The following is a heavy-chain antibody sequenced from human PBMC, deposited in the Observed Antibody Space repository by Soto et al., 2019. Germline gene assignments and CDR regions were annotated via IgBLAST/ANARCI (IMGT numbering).Heavy chain of an antibody. V-gene: IGHV4-30-4*01. Sequence: QVSLQESGPGLVKPSQTLSLSCTVSGDSITDGDYYWSWIRQPPGKDLEWIAYIYYNGIIHYNPSLKSRATILVSPSTNQFALTMTSGTDADTGGYSCPLSVQEAFDPLGQGTLVTVSS. CDR2: IYYNGII. CDR1: GDSITDGDYY. CDR3: PLSVQEAFDP. J-gene: IGHJ5*02.